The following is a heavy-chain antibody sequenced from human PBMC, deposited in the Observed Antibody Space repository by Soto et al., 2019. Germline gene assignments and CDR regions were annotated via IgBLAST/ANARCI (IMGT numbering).Heavy chain of an antibody. Sequence: QVQLQESGPGLVKPSQTLSLTCTVSGGSISSGGYYWSWIRQHPGKGLEWIGSIYYSGSTYYNPSLKSRVTISVDTSKNQFSLKLSSVTAADTAVYYCARGPYQLPILYYYYYGMDVWGQGTTVTVSS. V-gene: IGHV4-31*03. CDR1: GGSISSGGYY. CDR3: ARGPYQLPILYYYYYGMDV. D-gene: IGHD2-2*01. CDR2: IYYSGST. J-gene: IGHJ6*02.